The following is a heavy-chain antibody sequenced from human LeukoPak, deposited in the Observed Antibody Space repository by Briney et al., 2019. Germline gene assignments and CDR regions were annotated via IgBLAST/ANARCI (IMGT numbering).Heavy chain of an antibody. CDR2: MRYDVTSK. J-gene: IGHJ5*02. D-gene: IGHD6-19*01. V-gene: IGHV3-30*02. Sequence: PGGSLRLSCVASGFSFSNSDMHWVRQPPGKGLEWVALMRYDVTSKSYADSVKGRFTISRDNSKNTLYLQMNSLRAEDTAVYYCAKHYSSGWYQAARGKRFDPWGQGTLVTVSS. CDR3: AKHYSSGWYQAARGKRFDP. CDR1: GFSFSNSD.